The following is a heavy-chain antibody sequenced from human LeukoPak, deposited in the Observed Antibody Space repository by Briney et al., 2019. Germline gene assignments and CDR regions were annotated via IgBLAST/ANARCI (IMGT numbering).Heavy chain of an antibody. Sequence: ASVKVSCKASGYTFTGYYMRWVRQAPGQGLEWMGWINPNSGGTNYAQKFQGRVTMTRDTSISTAYMELSRLRSDDTAVYYCARDGSGNWNSVWFDPWGQGTLVTVSS. J-gene: IGHJ5*02. CDR1: GYTFTGYY. V-gene: IGHV1-2*02. CDR3: ARDGSGNWNSVWFDP. CDR2: INPNSGGT. D-gene: IGHD1-7*01.